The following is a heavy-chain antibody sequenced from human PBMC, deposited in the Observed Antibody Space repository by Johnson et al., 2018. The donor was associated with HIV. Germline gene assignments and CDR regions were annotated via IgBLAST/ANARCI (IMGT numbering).Heavy chain of an antibody. CDR2: IYSGDNT. D-gene: IGHD2-2*03. Sequence: VLLVESGGGLVQPGGSLRLSCAASGFTVSSNYMSWVRQAPGKGLEWVSVIYSGDNTYYADSLKGRFTISRYNSKNTLYLQMNNLRSEDTAVYYSARTISWIDAFDIWGQGTMVTVSS. V-gene: IGHV3-66*01. CDR1: GFTVSSNY. CDR3: ARTISWIDAFDI. J-gene: IGHJ3*02.